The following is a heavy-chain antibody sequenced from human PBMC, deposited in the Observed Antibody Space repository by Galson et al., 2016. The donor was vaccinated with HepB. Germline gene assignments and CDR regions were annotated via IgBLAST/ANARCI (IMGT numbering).Heavy chain of an antibody. D-gene: IGHD6-19*01. Sequence: SLRLSCAASGFSFSTYWMTWVRQAPGKGLEWVANIKFDGSEQTYVDSVRGRFTISRDSAKNSVYLQMNSLRAGDTAVYYCARGGTVAGTIMDYWGRGTLVTVSS. CDR1: GFSFSTYW. V-gene: IGHV3-7*03. CDR2: IKFDGSEQ. CDR3: ARGGTVAGTIMDY. J-gene: IGHJ4*02.